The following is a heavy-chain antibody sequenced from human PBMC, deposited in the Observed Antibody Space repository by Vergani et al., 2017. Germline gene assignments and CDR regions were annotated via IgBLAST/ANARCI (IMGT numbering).Heavy chain of an antibody. V-gene: IGHV1-8*01. J-gene: IGHJ6*03. D-gene: IGHD7-27*01. CDR3: AKAGDKGYYYYYMDV. Sequence: QVQLVQSGAEVKKPGASVKVSCKASGYTFTSYDINWVRQATGQGLEWMGWMNPNSGNTGYAQKFQGRVTMTRKTSISTAYMELSSLRAEDTAVYYCAKAGDKGYYYYYMDVWGKGTTVTVSS. CDR2: MNPNSGNT. CDR1: GYTFTSYD.